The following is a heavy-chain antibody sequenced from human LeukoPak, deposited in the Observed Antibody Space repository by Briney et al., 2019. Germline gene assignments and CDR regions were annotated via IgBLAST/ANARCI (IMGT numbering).Heavy chain of an antibody. J-gene: IGHJ4*02. CDR3: ARTPYYASGTYYTPPLAFDY. Sequence: SETLSLTCTVSGGSISSSTYYWGWIRQPPGKGLEWIGSFYYSGSTYYNPSLKSRVTISVDTSKNQLSLKLSSVTAADTAVYYCARTPYYASGTYYTPPLAFDYWGQGTLVTVSS. CDR2: FYYSGST. D-gene: IGHD3-10*01. V-gene: IGHV4-39*01. CDR1: GGSISSSTYY.